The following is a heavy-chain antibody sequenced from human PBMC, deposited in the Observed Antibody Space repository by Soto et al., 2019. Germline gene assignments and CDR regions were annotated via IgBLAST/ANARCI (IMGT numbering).Heavy chain of an antibody. D-gene: IGHD3-10*01. J-gene: IGHJ6*02. V-gene: IGHV1-18*04. CDR3: ARDRWITMVRGVISNTPYYYYGMDV. CDR1: GYTFTSYG. Sequence: ASVKVSCKASGYTFTSYGISWVRQAPGQGLEWMGWISAYNGNTNYAQKLQGRVTMTTDTSTSTAYMELRSLRSDDTAVYYCARDRWITMVRGVISNTPYYYYGMDVWGQGTTVTVSS. CDR2: ISAYNGNT.